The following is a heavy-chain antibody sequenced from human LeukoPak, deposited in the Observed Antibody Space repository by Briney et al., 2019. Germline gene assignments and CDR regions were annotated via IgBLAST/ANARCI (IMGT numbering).Heavy chain of an antibody. V-gene: IGHV3-21*01. CDR2: ISSSSSYI. CDR3: ARDLGRWLHLGAFDI. Sequence: GGSLRLSCAASGFTFSSYSMNWVRQAPGKGLEGGSSISSSSSYIYYADSVKGRFTISRDNAKNSLYLQMNSLRAEDTAVYYCARDLGRWLHLGAFDIWGQGTMVTVSS. D-gene: IGHD5-24*01. CDR1: GFTFSSYS. J-gene: IGHJ3*02.